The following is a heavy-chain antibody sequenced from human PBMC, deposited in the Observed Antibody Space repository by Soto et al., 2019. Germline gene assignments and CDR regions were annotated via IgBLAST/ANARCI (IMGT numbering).Heavy chain of an antibody. CDR2: ISAYNGNT. J-gene: IGHJ6*03. CDR1: GYTFTSYG. D-gene: IGHD2-2*02. V-gene: IGHV1-18*01. Sequence: ASVKVSCKASGYTFTSYGISWVRQAPGQGLEWMGWISAYNGNTNYAQKLQGRVTMTTDTSTSTAYMELRSLRSDDTAVYYCARETNLDIVVVPAAISVAERNPYYYYYIDVWGKGTTVTVSS. CDR3: ARETNLDIVVVPAAISVAERNPYYYYYIDV.